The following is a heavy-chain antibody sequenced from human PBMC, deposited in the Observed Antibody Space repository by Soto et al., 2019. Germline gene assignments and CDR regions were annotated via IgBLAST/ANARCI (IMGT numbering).Heavy chain of an antibody. CDR2: IYHSGST. D-gene: IGHD5-12*01. Sequence: PLPTLSLTCGVSGGSIGSSNWWIWVRQPPGKGLEWIGEIYHSGSTNYNPSLKSRVTISVDKSKNQFSLKLSSVTAADTAVYYCASGYSGYDAFDIWGQGTMVS. J-gene: IGHJ3*02. CDR1: GGSIGSSNW. CDR3: ASGYSGYDAFDI. V-gene: IGHV4-4*02.